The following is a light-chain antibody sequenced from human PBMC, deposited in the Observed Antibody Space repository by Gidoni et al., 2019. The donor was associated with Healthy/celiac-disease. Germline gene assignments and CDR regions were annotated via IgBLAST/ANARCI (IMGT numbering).Light chain of an antibody. CDR3: QQYNNWPLT. CDR1: QSVSSN. V-gene: IGKV3-15*01. J-gene: IGKJ4*01. CDR2: GAS. Sequence: PATLSVSPGERATLSCRASQSVSSNLAWYQQKPGQAPRLLIYGASTRATGIPARFSGSGSGTEFTLTISSLQSEDFAVYYCQQYNNWPLTFGGGTKVEIK.